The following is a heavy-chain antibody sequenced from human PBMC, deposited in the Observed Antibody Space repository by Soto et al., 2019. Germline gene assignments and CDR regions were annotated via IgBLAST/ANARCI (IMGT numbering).Heavy chain of an antibody. CDR2: INPSGGST. D-gene: IGHD3-10*01. Sequence: ASVKVSCKASGYTFTSYYMHWVRQAPGQGLEWMGIINPSGGSTSYAQKFQGRVTMTRDTSTSTVDMELSSLRSGDTAVYYCARSYYYGSGSYLDPGAFDIWGQGTMVTVSS. J-gene: IGHJ3*02. V-gene: IGHV1-46*01. CDR3: ARSYYYGSGSYLDPGAFDI. CDR1: GYTFTSYY.